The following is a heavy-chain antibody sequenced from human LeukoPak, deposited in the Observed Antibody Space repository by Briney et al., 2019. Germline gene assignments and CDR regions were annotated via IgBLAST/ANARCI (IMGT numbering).Heavy chain of an antibody. V-gene: IGHV3-48*02. J-gene: IGHJ4*02. CDR2: ISTSSGSI. D-gene: IGHD2-21*02. CDR1: GFTFSSYT. Sequence: PGGSLSLSCAASGFTFSSYTMNWVRQAPGGGLEWVSYISTSSGSIYYADSVEGRFTIFRDNAKNSLYLQVNSLRDEDTAVYYCARGLAYCGGDCYRALDYWGQGILVTVSS. CDR3: ARGLAYCGGDCYRALDY.